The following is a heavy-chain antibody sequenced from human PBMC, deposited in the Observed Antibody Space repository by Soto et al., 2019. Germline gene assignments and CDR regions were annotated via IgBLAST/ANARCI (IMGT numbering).Heavy chain of an antibody. CDR2: IDWDDDK. CDR1: GFSLSTSGMR. D-gene: IGHD2-15*01. J-gene: IGHJ4*02. Sequence: VSGPTLVNPTQTLTLTCTFSGFSLSTSGMRVSWIRQPPGKALEWLARIDWDDDKFYNTSLKTRLTISKDSSKNQVVLTMTNMDPVDTAPYYCARMFHCSGGTCPFDYWGQGALVTVSS. V-gene: IGHV2-70*04. CDR3: ARMFHCSGGTCPFDY.